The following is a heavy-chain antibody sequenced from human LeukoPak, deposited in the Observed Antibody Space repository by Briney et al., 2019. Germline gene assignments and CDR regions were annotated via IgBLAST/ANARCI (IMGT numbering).Heavy chain of an antibody. V-gene: IGHV4-4*09. CDR2: IYTSGST. CDR1: RGSLSSYY. D-gene: IGHD6-6*01. CDR3: ARRPASSSSSGYFYY. J-gene: IGHJ4*02. Sequence: SETLSLTRTVSRGSLSSYYWSWLRPPPGRGREWIGYIYTSGSTNYNPSLKSRVPISLDPSKNQFSLKLSSVTAADTAVYYCARRPASSSSSGYFYYWGRGTLVTVSS.